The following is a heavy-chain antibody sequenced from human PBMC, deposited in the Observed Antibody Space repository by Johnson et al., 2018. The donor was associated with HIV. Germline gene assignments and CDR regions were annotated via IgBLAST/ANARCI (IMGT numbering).Heavy chain of an antibody. CDR3: AKALGGYAFDI. CDR1: GFTFSSYD. Sequence: VQLVESGGGLVQPGGSLRLSCAASGFTFSSYDIHWVRQGTGKGLEWVSAIGTAGDTYYAGSVKGRFTISRDNSKNTLYLQMNSLRAEDTAVYYCAKALGGYAFDIWGQGTMVTVSS. D-gene: IGHD3-3*01. J-gene: IGHJ3*02. V-gene: IGHV3-13*01. CDR2: IGTAGDT.